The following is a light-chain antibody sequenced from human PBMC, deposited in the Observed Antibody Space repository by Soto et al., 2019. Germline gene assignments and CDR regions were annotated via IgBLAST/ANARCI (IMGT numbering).Light chain of an antibody. CDR1: QTISRS. CDR2: EVS. Sequence: DLQMTQSPSTLSASAGDRVTITCRASQTISRSLGWYQQKPGRAPKLLIYEVSRLTVGVPSTFSGSGSGTEFTLTISSLQPDDFATYYCLQYNTYPWAFGQGTKVEIK. CDR3: LQYNTYPWA. V-gene: IGKV1-5*03. J-gene: IGKJ1*01.